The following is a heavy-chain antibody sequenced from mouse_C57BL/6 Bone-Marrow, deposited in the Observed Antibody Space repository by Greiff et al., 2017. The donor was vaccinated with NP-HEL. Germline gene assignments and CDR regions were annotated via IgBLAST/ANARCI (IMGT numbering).Heavy chain of an antibody. D-gene: IGHD2-10*01. J-gene: IGHJ2*01. V-gene: IGHV5-4*03. CDR2: ISDGGSYT. CDR1: GFTFSSYA. Sequence: DVKLMASGGGLVKPGGSLKLSCAASGFTFSSYAMYWVRQTPEKRLEWVATISDGGSYTYYPDNVKGRFTISRDNAKNNLYLQMSHLKSEDTAMYYCARALLLLFDYWGQGTTLTVSS. CDR3: ARALLLLFDY.